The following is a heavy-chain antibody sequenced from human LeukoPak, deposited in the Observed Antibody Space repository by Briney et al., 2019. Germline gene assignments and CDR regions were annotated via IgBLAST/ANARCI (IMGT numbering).Heavy chain of an antibody. Sequence: SETLSLTCTVSGYSISSGYYWAWLRQSPGKGLEGIGNVYHDGRTYYNPSLKSRVTISVETSTNPFSLKLRPVTAADTAVYYCARQYSDILTGYHRGELYWYFDLWGRGTLVTVSS. D-gene: IGHD3-9*01. CDR1: GYSISSGYY. CDR2: VYHDGRT. J-gene: IGHJ2*01. CDR3: ARQYSDILTGYHRGELYWYFDL. V-gene: IGHV4-38-2*02.